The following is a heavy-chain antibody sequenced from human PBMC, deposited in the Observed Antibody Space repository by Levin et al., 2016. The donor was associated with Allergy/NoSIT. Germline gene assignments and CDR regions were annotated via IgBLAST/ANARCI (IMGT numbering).Heavy chain of an antibody. D-gene: IGHD5-18*01. CDR2: ISSSSSTI. Sequence: WIRQPPGKGLEWVSYISSSSSTIYYADSVKGRFTISRDNAKNSLYLQMNSLRDEDTAVYYCARDQWDSYGPYYYYYGMDVWGQGTTVTVSS. CDR3: ARDQWDSYGPYYYYYGMDV. V-gene: IGHV3-48*02. J-gene: IGHJ6*02.